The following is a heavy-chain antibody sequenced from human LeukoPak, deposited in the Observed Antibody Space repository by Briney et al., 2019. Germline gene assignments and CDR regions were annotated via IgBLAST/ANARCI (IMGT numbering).Heavy chain of an antibody. V-gene: IGHV4-4*07. Sequence: PSETLSLTCTVSGGSISSFYWSWIRQPAGKGLEWIGRIDTRGNTNYNPSLKSRVTVSVDRSKNQFSLKLSSVTVADTAVYYCATKVMSGSYWGAFDIWGHGTLVTVSS. CDR3: ATKVMSGSYWGAFDI. D-gene: IGHD1-26*01. CDR2: IDTRGNT. CDR1: GGSISSFY. J-gene: IGHJ3*02.